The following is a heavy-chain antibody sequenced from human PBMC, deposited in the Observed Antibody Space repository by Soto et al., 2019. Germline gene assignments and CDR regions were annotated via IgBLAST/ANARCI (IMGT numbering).Heavy chain of an antibody. V-gene: IGHV1-69*10. D-gene: IGHD1-26*01. CDR1: GGTFSSYA. Sequence: GASVKVSCKASGGTFSSYAISWVRQAPGQGPEWMGGIIPIFGIANYAQKFQGRVTITADKSTSTAYMELSSLRSEDTAVYYCARFPQTAIVGAAYFDYWGQGTLVTVSS. J-gene: IGHJ4*02. CDR3: ARFPQTAIVGAAYFDY. CDR2: IIPIFGIA.